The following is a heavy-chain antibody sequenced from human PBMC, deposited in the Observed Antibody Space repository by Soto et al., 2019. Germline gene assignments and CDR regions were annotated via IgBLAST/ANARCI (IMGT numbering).Heavy chain of an antibody. Sequence: GGSLRLSCSASGFTFSSYAMHWVRQAPGKGLEYVSGVRGNGDPPFYADSVKGRFTISRDNSKNTLYLQMSGLSADDTAVYYCVKSRGGNNFDFYDWGQGALVTVSS. CDR1: GFTFSSYA. D-gene: IGHD5-12*01. CDR2: VRGNGDPP. J-gene: IGHJ4*02. V-gene: IGHV3-64D*06. CDR3: VKSRGGNNFDFYD.